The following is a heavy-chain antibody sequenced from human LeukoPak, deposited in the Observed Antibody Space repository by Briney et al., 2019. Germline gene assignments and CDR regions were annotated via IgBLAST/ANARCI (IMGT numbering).Heavy chain of an antibody. V-gene: IGHV4-39*07. D-gene: IGHD3-22*01. CDR1: GGSISSGDYY. J-gene: IGHJ5*02. Sequence: SQTLSLTCTVSGGSISSGDYYWSWIRQPPGKGLEWIGNIYYSGRTHYSSSLMSRLTISVDTSKNQFSLKLTSVTAADTAVYYCARQKIEVFNWFDLWGQGTLVTVSS. CDR3: ARQKIEVFNWFDL. CDR2: IYYSGRT.